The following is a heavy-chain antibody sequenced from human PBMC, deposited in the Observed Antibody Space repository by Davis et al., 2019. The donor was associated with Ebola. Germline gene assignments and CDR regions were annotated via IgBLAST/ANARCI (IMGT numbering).Heavy chain of an antibody. V-gene: IGHV3-23*01. D-gene: IGHD3-3*01. CDR3: AKSGLSFGVVKYHYGMDV. CDR2: ISGSGGTT. J-gene: IGHJ6*04. CDR1: GFTFSSYG. Sequence: GSLKISCAASGFTFSSYGMHWVRQAPGKGLEWVSAISGSGGTTYYAGSVKGRFTVSRDNSKKTMYLQMNSLRAEDTAVYYCAKSGLSFGVVKYHYGMDVWGKGTTVTVSS.